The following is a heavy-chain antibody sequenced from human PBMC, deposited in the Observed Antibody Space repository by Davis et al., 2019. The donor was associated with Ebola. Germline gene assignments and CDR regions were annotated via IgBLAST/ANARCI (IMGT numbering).Heavy chain of an antibody. Sequence: GGSLRLSCAASGFTFSSYAMSWVRQAPGKGLEWVANIKQDGSEKYYVDSVKGRFTISRDNAKNTLYLQMNSLRAEDTAVYYCARSHLRIAVAGFFDYWGQGTLVTVSS. V-gene: IGHV3-7*01. CDR3: ARSHLRIAVAGFFDY. CDR2: IKQDGSEK. J-gene: IGHJ4*02. CDR1: GFTFSSYA. D-gene: IGHD6-19*01.